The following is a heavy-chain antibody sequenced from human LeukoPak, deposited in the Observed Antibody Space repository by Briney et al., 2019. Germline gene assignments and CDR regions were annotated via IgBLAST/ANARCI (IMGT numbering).Heavy chain of an antibody. Sequence: PTETLSLTCTVSGGSISSSSYYWGWIRQPPGKGLEWIGSIYYSGSTYYNPSLKSRVTISVDTSKDQFSLKLSSVTAADTAVYYCARARGGSYRVRDYYGMDVWGQGTTVTVSS. CDR3: ARARGGSYRVRDYYGMDV. D-gene: IGHD1-26*01. V-gene: IGHV4-39*07. CDR1: GGSISSSSYY. J-gene: IGHJ6*02. CDR2: IYYSGST.